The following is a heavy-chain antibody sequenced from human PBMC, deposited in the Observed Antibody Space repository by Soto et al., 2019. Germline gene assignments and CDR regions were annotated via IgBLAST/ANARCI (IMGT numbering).Heavy chain of an antibody. J-gene: IGHJ3*02. CDR1: GFTFSSYA. CDR2: ISYDGSNK. D-gene: IGHD4-17*01. CDR3: ARAKVYGDYALDAFDI. V-gene: IGHV3-30-3*01. Sequence: QVQLVESGGGVVQPGRSLRLSCAASGFTFSSYAMHWVRQAPGKGLEWVAVISYDGSNKYYADSVKGRFTISRDNSKNTLYLQMNSLRAEDTAVYYCARAKVYGDYALDAFDIWGQGTMVTVSS.